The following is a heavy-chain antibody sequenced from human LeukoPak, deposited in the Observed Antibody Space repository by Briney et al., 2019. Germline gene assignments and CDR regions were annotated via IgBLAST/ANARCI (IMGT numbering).Heavy chain of an antibody. CDR1: GYTFTDYF. CDR3: ARDDGHDPNNAFDY. D-gene: IGHD1/OR15-1a*01. V-gene: IGHV1-2*02. J-gene: IGHJ4*02. Sequence: GASVKVSCKTSGYTFTDYFIHWVRQAPGQGLEWMGWINLYSGGPKYAQNFQGRLTMTRDTSISTAYLELSGLRSDDTAVYYCARDDGHDPNNAFDYWGQGSLVTVSS. CDR2: INLYSGGP.